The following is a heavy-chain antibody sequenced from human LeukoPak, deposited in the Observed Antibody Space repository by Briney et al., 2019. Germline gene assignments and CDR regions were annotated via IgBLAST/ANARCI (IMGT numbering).Heavy chain of an antibody. CDR3: ARGPYSGSYNAFDI. D-gene: IGHD1-26*01. J-gene: IGHJ3*02. Sequence: GGSLRLSCAASGFSFSTYSMNWVRQAPGKGLEWVSYISSSSSAIYYADSVKGRFTISRDNAKNSLYLQMNSLRAEDTAVYYCARGPYSGSYNAFDIWGQGTMVTVSS. V-gene: IGHV3-48*01. CDR2: ISSSSSAI. CDR1: GFSFSTYS.